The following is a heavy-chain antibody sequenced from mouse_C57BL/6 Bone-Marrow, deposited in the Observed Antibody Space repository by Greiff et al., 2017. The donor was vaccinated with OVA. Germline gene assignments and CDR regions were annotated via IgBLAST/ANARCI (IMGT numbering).Heavy chain of an antibody. Sequence: VQLQQSGPELVKPGASVKISCKASGYTFTDYYMNWVKQSHGKSLEWIGDINPNNGGTSYNQKFKGKATLTVDKSSSTAYMELRSLTSEDSAVYYCARRITTVAPRYFDVWGTGTTVTVSS. J-gene: IGHJ1*03. D-gene: IGHD1-1*01. CDR2: INPNNGGT. CDR3: ARRITTVAPRYFDV. CDR1: GYTFTDYY. V-gene: IGHV1-26*01.